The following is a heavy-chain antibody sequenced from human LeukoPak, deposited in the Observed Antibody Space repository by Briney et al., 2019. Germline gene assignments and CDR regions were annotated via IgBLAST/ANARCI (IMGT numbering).Heavy chain of an antibody. CDR3: ARAGSYYGSGSYH. D-gene: IGHD3-10*01. Sequence: SGGSLRLSCAASGFSVSSNCMSWVRQAPGKGLEWVSVIYTGGSTYYADSVKGRFTVSRDNSKSTLYLQMNSLRAEDTAVYYCARAGSYYGSGSYHWGQGTLVTVSS. V-gene: IGHV3-66*01. CDR1: GFSVSSNC. J-gene: IGHJ5*02. CDR2: IYTGGST.